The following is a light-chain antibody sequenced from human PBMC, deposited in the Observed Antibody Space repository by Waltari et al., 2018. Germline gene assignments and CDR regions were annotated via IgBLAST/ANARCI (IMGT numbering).Light chain of an antibody. Sequence: CRTSQTIRHTYLAWYQQKPGQAPTLLIYGTFSRATGIPDRFTGSGSGTPFSLTISILEPEDFATYYCQQYDISPLTFGGGTKVEIK. CDR3: QQYDISPLT. CDR2: GTF. CDR1: QTIRHTY. V-gene: IGKV3-20*01. J-gene: IGKJ4*01.